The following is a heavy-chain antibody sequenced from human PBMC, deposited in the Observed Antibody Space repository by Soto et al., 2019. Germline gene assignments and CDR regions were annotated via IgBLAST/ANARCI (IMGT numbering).Heavy chain of an antibody. J-gene: IGHJ4*02. CDR3: ARDTSTHFDF. CDR2: IWFDGTYK. CDR1: GFTFGSYA. V-gene: IGHV3-33*01. Sequence: QVQLVESGGAVVQPGRSLRLSCAASGFTFGSYAMHWVRQAPGKGLEWVAVIWFDGTYKYYADSVRGRFTISRDNSKNTLYLQMNSLRAEDMALYYCARDTSTHFDFWGQGALVTVSS. D-gene: IGHD3-16*01.